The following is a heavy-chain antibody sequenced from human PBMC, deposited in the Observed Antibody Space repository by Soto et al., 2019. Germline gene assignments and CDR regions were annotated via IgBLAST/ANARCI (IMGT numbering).Heavy chain of an antibody. CDR1: GGSISSGGYY. Sequence: QVQLQESGPGLVQPSQTLSLTCTVSGGSISSGGYYWSWIRQHPGKGLEWIGYIYYSGSTYYNPSLKSRVTISVDTSKTQFSLKLSSVTAADTAVYYCVRDITGSYYFDYWGQGTLVTVSS. D-gene: IGHD1-20*01. CDR3: VRDITGSYYFDY. CDR2: IYYSGST. J-gene: IGHJ4*02. V-gene: IGHV4-31*03.